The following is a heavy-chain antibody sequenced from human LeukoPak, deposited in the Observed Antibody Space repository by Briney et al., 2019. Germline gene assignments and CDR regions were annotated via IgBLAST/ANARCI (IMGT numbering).Heavy chain of an antibody. Sequence: SETLSLTCTVSGDSISSTNYYWGWIRQPPGKGLEWIGRIYPSGSSNYNPSLKSRVTMSVDTSKNQFSLKLSSVTAADTAVYYCASQHYYDSGGYNYYMDVWGKGTTVTISS. J-gene: IGHJ6*03. D-gene: IGHD3-22*01. V-gene: IGHV4-61*05. CDR1: GDSISSTNYY. CDR3: ASQHYYDSGGYNYYMDV. CDR2: IYPSGSS.